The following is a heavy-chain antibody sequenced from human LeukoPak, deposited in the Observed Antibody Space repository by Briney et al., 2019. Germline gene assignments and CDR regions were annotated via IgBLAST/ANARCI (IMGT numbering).Heavy chain of an antibody. J-gene: IGHJ6*03. Sequence: SKTLSLTCTVSGGSISSYYWSWIRQPAGKGLEWIGRIYTSGSTNYNPSLKSRVTMSVDTSKNQFSLKLSSVTAADTAVYYCARDSKTLTTEYYYYYYYMDVWGKGTTVTVSS. CDR2: IYTSGST. CDR1: GGSISSYY. CDR3: ARDSKTLTTEYYYYYYYMDV. V-gene: IGHV4-4*07. D-gene: IGHD4/OR15-4a*01.